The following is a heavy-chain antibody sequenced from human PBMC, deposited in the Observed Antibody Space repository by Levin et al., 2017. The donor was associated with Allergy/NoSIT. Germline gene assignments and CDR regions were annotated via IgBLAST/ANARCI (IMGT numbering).Heavy chain of an antibody. CDR1: GGTFSSYA. Sequence: GASVKVSCKASGGTFSSYAISWVRQAPGQGLEWMGGIIPIFGTANYAQKFQGRVTITADKSTSTAYMELSSLRSEDTAVYYCARDWIEYYYDSSGYDYYYYGMDVWGQGTTVTVSS. D-gene: IGHD3-22*01. V-gene: IGHV1-69*06. J-gene: IGHJ6*02. CDR3: ARDWIEYYYDSSGYDYYYYGMDV. CDR2: IIPIFGTA.